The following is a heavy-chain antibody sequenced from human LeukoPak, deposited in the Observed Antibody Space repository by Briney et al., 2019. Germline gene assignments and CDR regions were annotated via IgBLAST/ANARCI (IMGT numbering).Heavy chain of an antibody. CDR1: GYTFTGYY. CDR2: INPNSGDT. V-gene: IGHV1-2*02. J-gene: IGHJ4*02. D-gene: IGHD3-3*01. CDR3: ARAITIFGVVTLGY. Sequence: ASVKVSCKASGYTFTGYYTHWVRQAPEQGLEWMGWINPNSGDTNYAQKFQGRVTITRNTSISTAYMELSSLRSEDTAVYYCARAITIFGVVTLGYWGQGTLVTVSS.